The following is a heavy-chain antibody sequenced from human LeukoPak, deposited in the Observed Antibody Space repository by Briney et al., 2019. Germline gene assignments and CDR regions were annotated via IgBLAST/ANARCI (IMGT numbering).Heavy chain of an antibody. Sequence: ASVKVSCKASGGTFSSYATSWVRQAPGQGLEWMGGIIPIFGTANCAQKFQGRVTITADESTSTAYMELSSLRSEDTAVYYCARVGGYYDSSGYSAWGQGTLVTVSS. J-gene: IGHJ5*02. CDR1: GGTFSSYA. CDR3: ARVGGYYDSSGYSA. V-gene: IGHV1-69*13. D-gene: IGHD3-22*01. CDR2: IIPIFGTA.